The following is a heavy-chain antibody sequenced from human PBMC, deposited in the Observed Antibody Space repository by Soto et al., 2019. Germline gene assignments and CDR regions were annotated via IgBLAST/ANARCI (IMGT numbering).Heavy chain of an antibody. CDR2: ISGSGGST. D-gene: IGHD6-19*01. V-gene: IGHV3-23*01. J-gene: IGHJ6*03. CDR3: AKAALELAVAGYNYYYYYMDV. CDR1: GFTFSSYA. Sequence: GGSLRLSCAASGFTFSSYAMSWVRQAPGKGLEWVSAISGSGGSTYYADSVKGRFTISRDNSKNTLYLQMNSLRAEDTAVYYCAKAALELAVAGYNYYYYYMDVWGKGTTVTVSS.